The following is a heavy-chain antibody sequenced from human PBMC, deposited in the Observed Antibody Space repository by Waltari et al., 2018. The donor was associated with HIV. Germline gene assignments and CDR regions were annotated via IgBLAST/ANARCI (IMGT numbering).Heavy chain of an antibody. J-gene: IGHJ4*02. CDR1: GFTIGDYA. D-gene: IGHD2-8*01. Sequence: EVQLVEYGGGLVQPGRSLRLSCTTSGFTIGDYAMGWFRQAPGKGLEWIGFIRSKVSGGTTEYAASVKGRFTISRDDSNSIVFLQMDSLKTEDTAMYYCSRDNPQWDYWGQGTLVTVSS. CDR2: IRSKVSGGTT. CDR3: SRDNPQWDY. V-gene: IGHV3-49*03.